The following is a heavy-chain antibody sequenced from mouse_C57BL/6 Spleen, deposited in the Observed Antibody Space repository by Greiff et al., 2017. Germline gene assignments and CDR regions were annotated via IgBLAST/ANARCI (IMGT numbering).Heavy chain of an antibody. CDR1: GYTFTSYG. V-gene: IGHV1-81*01. D-gene: IGHD2-5*01. CDR2: ISPRSGNT. J-gene: IGHJ3*01. Sequence: VQLQQSGAELARPGASVKLSCKASGYTFTSYGISWVKQRTGQGLEWIGEISPRSGNTYYHEKFKGKATLTADKSSSTAYMELRSLTSEDSAVYFCARRRSNWFAFWGKGTLVTVSA. CDR3: ARRRSNWFAF.